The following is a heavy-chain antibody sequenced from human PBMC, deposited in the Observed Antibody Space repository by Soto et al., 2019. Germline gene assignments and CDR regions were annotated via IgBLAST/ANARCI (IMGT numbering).Heavy chain of an antibody. Sequence: GGSLRLSCAASGFTFSSYGMHWVRQAPGKGLEWVAVISYDGSNKYYADSVKGRFTISRDNSKNTLYLQMNSLRAEDTAVYYCAKEGMVYASQGDYYYYGMDVWGQGTTVTVSS. D-gene: IGHD2-8*01. CDR2: ISYDGSNK. CDR3: AKEGMVYASQGDYYYYGMDV. V-gene: IGHV3-30*18. J-gene: IGHJ6*02. CDR1: GFTFSSYG.